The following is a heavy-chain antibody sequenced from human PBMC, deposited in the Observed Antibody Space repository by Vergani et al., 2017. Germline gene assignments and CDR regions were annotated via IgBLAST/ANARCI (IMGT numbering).Heavy chain of an antibody. Sequence: QVQLQQWGAGLLKPSETLSLTCAVYGGSFSGYYWSWIRQPPGKGLEWIGEINHSGSTNYNPSLKSRVTISVDTSKNQFSLKLSSVTAADTAVYYCARDIGRIQLWSYGMDVWGQGTTVTVSS. D-gene: IGHD5-18*01. CDR2: INHSGST. CDR3: ARDIGRIQLWSYGMDV. V-gene: IGHV4-34*01. J-gene: IGHJ6*02. CDR1: GGSFSGYY.